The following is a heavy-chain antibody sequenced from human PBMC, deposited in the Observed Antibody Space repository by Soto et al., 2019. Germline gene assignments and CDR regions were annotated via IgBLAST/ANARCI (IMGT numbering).Heavy chain of an antibody. CDR1: GGSFSGYY. Sequence: QVQLQQWGAGLLKPSETLSLTCVVYGGSFSGYYWSWIRQPPGKGLEWIGEINHSGSTNYNPSLKSRVTISVDTSKNQFSLKLSSVTAADTAVYYCARGDIVVVVAATRVNYYYYGMDVWGQGTTVTVSS. J-gene: IGHJ6*02. CDR2: INHSGST. V-gene: IGHV4-34*01. CDR3: ARGDIVVVVAATRVNYYYYGMDV. D-gene: IGHD2-15*01.